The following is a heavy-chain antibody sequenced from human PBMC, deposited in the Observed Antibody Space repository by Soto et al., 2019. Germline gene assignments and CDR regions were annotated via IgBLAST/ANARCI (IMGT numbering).Heavy chain of an antibody. V-gene: IGHV4-61*01. CDR3: ARLSGSYLDFDY. Sequence: ETLSLTCTVSGGSVSSGSYYWSWIRQPPGKGLEWIGYIYYSGSTNYNPSLKSRVTISVDTSKNQFSLKLSSVTAADTAVYYCARLSGSYLDFDYWGQGTLVTVSS. CDR2: IYYSGST. CDR1: GGSVSSGSYY. J-gene: IGHJ4*02. D-gene: IGHD1-26*01.